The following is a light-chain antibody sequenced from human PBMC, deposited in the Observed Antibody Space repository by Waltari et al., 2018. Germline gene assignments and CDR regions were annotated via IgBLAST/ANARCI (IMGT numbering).Light chain of an antibody. CDR2: WAS. Sequence: DIVMTQSPDSLAVSLGERATINCKSSQSVLSSCNSKTYIAWYQQKPGQPPKRLINWASTRESGVPERFSCSGSGTDFTLTISSLQAEDVAVYYCHHYYIPPLTFGQGTRLEIK. CDR1: QSVLSSCNSKTY. J-gene: IGKJ5*01. V-gene: IGKV4-1*01. CDR3: HHYYIPPLT.